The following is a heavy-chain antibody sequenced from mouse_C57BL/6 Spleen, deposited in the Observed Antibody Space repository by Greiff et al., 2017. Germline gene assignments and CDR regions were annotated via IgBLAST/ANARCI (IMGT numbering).Heavy chain of an antibody. CDR1: GFNIKDYY. J-gene: IGHJ1*03. CDR2: IDPEDSET. D-gene: IGHD1-1*01. V-gene: IGHV14-2*01. Sequence: VQLQQSGAELVKPGASVKLSCTASGFNIKDYYMHWVKQRTEQGLEWIGRIDPEDSETKYAPKFQGKATITADTSSNTAYLQLSSLTSEDTAVYYCAPYYYGSSPGYFDVWGTGTTVTVSS. CDR3: APYYYGSSPGYFDV.